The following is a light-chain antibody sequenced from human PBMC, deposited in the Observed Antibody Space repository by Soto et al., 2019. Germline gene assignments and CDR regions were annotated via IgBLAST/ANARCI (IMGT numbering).Light chain of an antibody. CDR1: NIGSKS. CDR3: QVWDSSSDHSV. Sequence: SYELTQPPSVSVAPGKTARITCRGNNIGSKSVHWYQQKPGQAPVLVIYYDTDRPSGIPERFSGSNSGNTAALTISRVEAGDEADYYCQVWDSSSDHSVFGTGTKVTVL. V-gene: IGLV3-21*04. CDR2: YDT. J-gene: IGLJ1*01.